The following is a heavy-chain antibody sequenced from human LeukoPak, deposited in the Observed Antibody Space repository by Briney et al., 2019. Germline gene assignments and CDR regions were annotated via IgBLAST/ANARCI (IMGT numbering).Heavy chain of an antibody. D-gene: IGHD2-21*02. J-gene: IGHJ3*02. CDR1: GDSINSGNSH. Sequence: SETLSLTCTVSGDSINSGNSHWTWIRQPPGKGLEWIGYIYYSGSTYYNPSLKSRVTISVDTSKNQFSLKLSSVTAADTAVYYCAREWDCGGDCFRGAFDIWGQGTMVTVSS. V-gene: IGHV4-30-4*01. CDR2: IYYSGST. CDR3: AREWDCGGDCFRGAFDI.